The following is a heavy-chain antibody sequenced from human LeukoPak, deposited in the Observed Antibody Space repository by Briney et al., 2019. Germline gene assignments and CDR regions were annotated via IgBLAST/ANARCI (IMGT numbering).Heavy chain of an antibody. D-gene: IGHD3-10*01. J-gene: IGHJ5*02. CDR2: INPNSGGT. CDR1: RYTFTGYY. Sequence: ASVKVSCKTSRYTFTGYYLHWVRQAPGQGLEWMGWINPNSGGTNYAQKFQGRVTMTRDTSISTAYMELSRLRSDDTAVYYCARWGYYYGSGSYYNPWGQGTLVTVSS. CDR3: ARWGYYYGSGSYYNP. V-gene: IGHV1-2*02.